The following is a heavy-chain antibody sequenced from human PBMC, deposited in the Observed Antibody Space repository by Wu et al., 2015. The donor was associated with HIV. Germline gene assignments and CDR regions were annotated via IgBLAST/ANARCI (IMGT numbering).Heavy chain of an antibody. Sequence: QVQLVQSGAAVKKPGASVKVSCKTSGYTFTLYYIHWVRQAPGQGLEWMGWINPNSGGTYFAQKFQGRVTMTRNTSISTAYMEVNRLRYDDTAVYYCARDGHMLSRGLSDWGQGTLVTVSS. D-gene: IGHD2-21*01. CDR1: GYTFTLYY. CDR2: INPNSGGT. CDR3: ARDGHMLSRGLSD. J-gene: IGHJ4*02. V-gene: IGHV1-2*02.